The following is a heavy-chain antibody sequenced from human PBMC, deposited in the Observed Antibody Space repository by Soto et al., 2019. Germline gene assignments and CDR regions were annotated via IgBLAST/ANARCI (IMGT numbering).Heavy chain of an antibody. D-gene: IGHD2-15*01. Sequence: HPGGSLRLSCAASGFTFSSYGMHWVRQAPGKGLEWVAVIWYDGSNKYYADSVKGRFTISRDNSKNTLYLQMNSLRAEDTAVYYCARELGSEGYCSGGSCYNYYYYYGMDFWGQGTTVTVSS. V-gene: IGHV3-33*01. CDR2: IWYDGSNK. CDR1: GFTFSSYG. J-gene: IGHJ6*02. CDR3: ARELGSEGYCSGGSCYNYYYYYGMDF.